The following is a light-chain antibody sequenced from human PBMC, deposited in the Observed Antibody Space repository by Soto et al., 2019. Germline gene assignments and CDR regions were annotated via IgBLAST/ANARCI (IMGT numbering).Light chain of an antibody. V-gene: IGKV3-15*01. CDR1: QSVSTN. CDR3: HQYNYWLAWT. CDR2: RAS. Sequence: DIVMTQSPATLSVPPGERATLSCRASQSVSTNLAWYQQRPGQAPRLLIYRASTRAAGVPARFSGSGSGTEFTLTISGLQSEDFAVYYCHQYNYWLAWTFGQGTKVEIK. J-gene: IGKJ1*01.